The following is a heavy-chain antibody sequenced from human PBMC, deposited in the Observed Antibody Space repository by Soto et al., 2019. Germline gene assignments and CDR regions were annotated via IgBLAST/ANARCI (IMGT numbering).Heavy chain of an antibody. CDR1: GYTFTSYG. Sequence: GASVKVSCKASGYTFTSYGISWVRQAPGQGXEWMGWISAYNGNTNYAQKLQGRVTMTTDTSTSTAYMELRSLRSDDTAVYYCARGRGPYDYVWGSYRYYFDYWGQGTLVTVSS. D-gene: IGHD3-16*02. V-gene: IGHV1-18*01. CDR3: ARGRGPYDYVWGSYRYYFDY. J-gene: IGHJ4*02. CDR2: ISAYNGNT.